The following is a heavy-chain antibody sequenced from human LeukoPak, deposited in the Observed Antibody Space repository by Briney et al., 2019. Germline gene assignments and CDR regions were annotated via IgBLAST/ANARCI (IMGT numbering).Heavy chain of an antibody. V-gene: IGHV3-7*01. CDR3: AKKGGPGSFDP. Sequence: GGSLRLSCAASGFTFNNYWMSWVRQAPGKGLEWVANIKQDGTERFYVDSVKGRFTISRDNAKNSLYLQMNSLRAEDTAVYYCAKKGGPGSFDPWGQGTLVTVSS. CDR1: GFTFNNYW. J-gene: IGHJ5*02. CDR2: IKQDGTER. D-gene: IGHD3-16*01.